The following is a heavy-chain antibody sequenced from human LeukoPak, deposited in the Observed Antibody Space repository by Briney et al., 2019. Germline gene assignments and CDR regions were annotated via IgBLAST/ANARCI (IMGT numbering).Heavy chain of an antibody. D-gene: IGHD4-23*01. V-gene: IGHV3-21*01. CDR3: ARDTHSRYGGNENDY. Sequence: GGSLRLSCAASGGTFSSYNMHWVRQAPGKGLEWVSSISSGGHYIYYADSVKGRFTISRDNAKNSLYLQMNSLRAEDTAVYYCARDTHSRYGGNENDYWGQGTLVTVSS. CDR1: GGTFSSYN. J-gene: IGHJ4*02. CDR2: ISSGGHYI.